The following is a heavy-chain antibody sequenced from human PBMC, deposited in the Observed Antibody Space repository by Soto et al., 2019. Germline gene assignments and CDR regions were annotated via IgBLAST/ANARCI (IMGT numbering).Heavy chain of an antibody. CDR3: ARDLTISSTDGPLDP. J-gene: IGHJ5*02. CDR1: GGSMSRYY. CDR2: IHYTGST. V-gene: IGHV4-59*01. D-gene: IGHD1-1*01. Sequence: SETLSLTCTVSGGSMSRYYWTWIRQPPGKGLEWIGNIHYTGSTNYNPSLKSRVTILLGTSTSQFSLEVSSVTAADTAVYYCARDLTISSTDGPLDPWGHGTLVTVSS.